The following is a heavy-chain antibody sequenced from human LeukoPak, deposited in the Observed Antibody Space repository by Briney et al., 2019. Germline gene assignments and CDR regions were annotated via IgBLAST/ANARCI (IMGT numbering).Heavy chain of an antibody. V-gene: IGHV3-30*04. CDR1: GFTFSSYA. CDR2: ISYDGSNK. CDR3: ARDFENAFDI. J-gene: IGHJ3*02. Sequence: PGGSLRLSCAASGFTFSSYAMHWVRQAPGKGLEWVAVISYDGSNKYYADSVKGRFTISRDNSKNPLYLQMNSLRAEDTAVYYCARDFENAFDIWGQGTMVTVSS.